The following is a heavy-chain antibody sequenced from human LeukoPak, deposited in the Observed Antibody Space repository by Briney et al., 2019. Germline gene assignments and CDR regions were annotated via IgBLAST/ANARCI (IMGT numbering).Heavy chain of an antibody. V-gene: IGHV3-20*04. J-gene: IGHJ5*01. Sequence: GGSLRLSCAASGFTFDDYGMNWVRHAPGKGLEWVSGIDGNGGSAGYVDSVKGRFTISRDNAKNSLYLQMSSLRVEDTAVYYCTRDPRHFDSCGQGTLVTVSS. CDR2: IDGNGGSA. CDR3: TRDPRHFDS. D-gene: IGHD6-6*01. CDR1: GFTFDDYG.